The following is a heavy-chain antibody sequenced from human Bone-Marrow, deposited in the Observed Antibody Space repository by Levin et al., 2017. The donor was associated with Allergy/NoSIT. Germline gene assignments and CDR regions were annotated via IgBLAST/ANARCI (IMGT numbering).Heavy chain of an antibody. V-gene: IGHV5-51*01. CDR1: GYSFTSYW. Sequence: GESLKISCKGSGYSFTSYWIGWVRQMPGKGLEWMGIIYPGDSDTRYSPSFQGQVTISADKSISTAYLQWSSLKASDTAMYYCARCSHGTTGTTEYYYDYYMDVWGKGTTVTVSS. D-gene: IGHD1-1*01. J-gene: IGHJ6*03. CDR3: ARCSHGTTGTTEYYYDYYMDV. CDR2: IYPGDSDT.